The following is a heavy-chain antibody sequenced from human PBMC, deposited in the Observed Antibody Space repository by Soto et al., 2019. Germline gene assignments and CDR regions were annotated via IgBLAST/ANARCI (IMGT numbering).Heavy chain of an antibody. Sequence: GGSLRLSCAASGFTFSSYGMHWVRQAPGKGLEWVAVISYDGSNKYYADSVKGRFTISRDNSKNTLYLQMNSLRAEDTAVYYCTNYGDDYGMDFWGQGTSVTVSS. CDR3: TNYGDDYGMDF. CDR2: ISYDGSNK. CDR1: GFTFSSYG. D-gene: IGHD4-17*01. J-gene: IGHJ6*02. V-gene: IGHV3-30*18.